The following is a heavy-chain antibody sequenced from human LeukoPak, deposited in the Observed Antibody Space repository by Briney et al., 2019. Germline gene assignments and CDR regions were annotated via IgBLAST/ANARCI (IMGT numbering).Heavy chain of an antibody. J-gene: IGHJ4*02. CDR1: GGSITTTDFD. CDR2: ISSSGKA. CDR3: ARFKGGTGFDY. V-gene: IGHV4-39*01. Sequence: PSETLSLPCAVSGGSITTTDFDWAWIRQPPGQGCQWIATISSSGKAYYYPSLMSRVTISVDTSKNQFSRDVTSVTAADTGLFYCARFKGGTGFDYWGRGILVIVS. D-gene: IGHD1-26*01.